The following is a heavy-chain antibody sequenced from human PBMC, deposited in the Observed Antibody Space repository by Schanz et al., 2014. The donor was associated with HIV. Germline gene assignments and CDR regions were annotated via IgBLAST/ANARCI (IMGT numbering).Heavy chain of an antibody. CDR3: AREREESIAYYYYGMDV. Sequence: QVHLVESGGGVVQPGRSLRLSCAASGLTFNSFGIHWVRQAPGKGLEWVSAISGSISTTFYADSVKGRFTISRDKSKNTLYLQMNSLRAEDTAVYYCAREREESIAYYYYGMDVWGQGTAVTVSS. D-gene: IGHD1-26*01. CDR1: GLTFNSFG. V-gene: IGHV3-NL1*01. CDR2: ISGSISTT. J-gene: IGHJ6*02.